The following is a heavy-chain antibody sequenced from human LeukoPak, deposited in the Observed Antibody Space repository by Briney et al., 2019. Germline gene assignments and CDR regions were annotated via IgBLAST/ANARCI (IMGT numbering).Heavy chain of an antibody. CDR2: ISNDGRNQ. CDR1: GLTFSIYG. Sequence: GTSLRLSCAASGLTFSIYGWHWVRQAPGKGLVWVAVISNDGRNQRYADSVRGRFTISRDDSKTTVYLEMNSLRVENTALYYCARDGSGRDIDFWGQGTLVTVSS. V-gene: IGHV3-33*01. J-gene: IGHJ4*02. CDR3: ARDGSGRDIDF. D-gene: IGHD1-26*01.